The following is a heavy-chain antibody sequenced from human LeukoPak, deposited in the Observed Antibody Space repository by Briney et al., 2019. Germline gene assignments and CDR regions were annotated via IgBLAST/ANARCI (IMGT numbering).Heavy chain of an antibody. CDR2: IKDADAKP. J-gene: IGHJ4*02. CDR3: AKDLIAWNYAKTLFDY. CDR1: GLAVSTSV. D-gene: IGHD1-7*01. V-gene: IGHV3-23*01. Sequence: PGGSLRLSCATSGLAVSTSVIYWFRQAPGKGLEWVSDIKDADAKPSYADSVKGRFTISRDNSKNTLYLQMNSLRAEDTAVYYCAKDLIAWNYAKTLFDYWGQGTLVTVSS.